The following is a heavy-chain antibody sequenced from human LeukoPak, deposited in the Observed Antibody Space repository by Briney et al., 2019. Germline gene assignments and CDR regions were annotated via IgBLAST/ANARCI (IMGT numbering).Heavy chain of an antibody. V-gene: IGHV3-21*01. CDR3: ARSDPVVVLASAPSYFDF. D-gene: IGHD2-15*01. Sequence: GGSLRLSCAASGFIFSSHGMNWVRQAPGKGLEWVSSISGSSTFIYYADSMKGRFTISRDNANSSLYLQINSLGDEDTAVYYCARSDPVVVLASAPSYFDFWGLGTLVTVSS. J-gene: IGHJ4*02. CDR2: ISGSSTFI. CDR1: GFIFSSHG.